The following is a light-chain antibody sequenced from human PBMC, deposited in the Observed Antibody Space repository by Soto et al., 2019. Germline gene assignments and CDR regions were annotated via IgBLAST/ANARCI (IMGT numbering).Light chain of an antibody. V-gene: IGLV2-14*01. CDR3: GSYSSSTTPFV. J-gene: IGLJ1*01. CDR1: SSDVGGYNY. CDR2: EVT. Sequence: LTQPASVSGSPGQSITISCTGTSSDVGGYNYVSWYQQHPGKAPKLMIYEVTNRPSGVSNRFSGSKSGNTASLTISGVQAEDEADYYCGSYSSSTTPFVFGSGTKVTVL.